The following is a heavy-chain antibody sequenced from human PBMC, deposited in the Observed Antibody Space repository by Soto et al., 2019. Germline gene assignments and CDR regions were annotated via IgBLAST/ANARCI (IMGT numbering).Heavy chain of an antibody. Sequence: QVHLVDSGGGVVQPGRSLRLSCAASGFTFSNYAMHWVRQAPGKGLEWVALLSFDGSNEYYADSVKGQFTISRDNTNNMLFLQMNSLRPEDTAVYYCAKDPGVGYCSGGSCYVPDFWGQGTLVTVSS. CDR2: LSFDGSNE. J-gene: IGHJ4*02. CDR1: GFTFSNYA. CDR3: AKDPGVGYCSGGSCYVPDF. D-gene: IGHD2-15*01. V-gene: IGHV3-30-3*01.